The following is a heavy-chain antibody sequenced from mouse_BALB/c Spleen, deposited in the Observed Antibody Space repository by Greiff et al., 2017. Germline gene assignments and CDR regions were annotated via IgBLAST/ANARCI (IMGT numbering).Heavy chain of an antibody. CDR1: GFSLTGYG. Sequence: VKLMESGPGLVAPSQSLSITCTVSGFSLTGYGVNWVRQPPGKGLEWLGMIWGDGSTDYNSALKSRLSISKDNSKSQVFLKMNSLQTDDTARYYGARDQGSTSYYAMDYWGQGTSVTVSS. CDR2: IWGDGST. CDR3: ARDQGSTSYYAMDY. J-gene: IGHJ4*01. V-gene: IGHV2-6-7*01. D-gene: IGHD2-14*01.